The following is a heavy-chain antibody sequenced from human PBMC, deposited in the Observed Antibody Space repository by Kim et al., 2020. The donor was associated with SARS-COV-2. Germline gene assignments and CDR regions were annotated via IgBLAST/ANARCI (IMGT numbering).Heavy chain of an antibody. CDR2: IKHSGST. CDR3: ARVRYQLLLVSNYYGMDV. CDR1: GGSFSGYY. Sequence: SETLSLTCAVYGGSFSGYYWSWIRQPPGKGLEWIGEIKHSGSTNYNPSLKSRVTISVDTSKNQFSSKLSSVTAADTAVYYCARVRYQLLLVSNYYGMDVWGQGTTVTVSS. D-gene: IGHD2-2*01. V-gene: IGHV4-34*01. J-gene: IGHJ6*02.